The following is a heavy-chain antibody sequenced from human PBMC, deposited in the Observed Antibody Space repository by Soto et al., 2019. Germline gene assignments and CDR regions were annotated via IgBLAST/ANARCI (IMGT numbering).Heavy chain of an antibody. J-gene: IGHJ6*02. CDR3: ASCAQGHYYYGMEV. V-gene: IGHV1-69*13. CDR1: GCTFSSYA. Sequence: SVKVSCKASGCTFSSYAISWVRQAPGQGLEWMGGIIPIFGTANYAQKFRGRVTITADESTSTAYMELSSLRSEDTAVYYCASCAQGHYYYGMEVWGQGTTVTVSS. CDR2: IIPIFGTA.